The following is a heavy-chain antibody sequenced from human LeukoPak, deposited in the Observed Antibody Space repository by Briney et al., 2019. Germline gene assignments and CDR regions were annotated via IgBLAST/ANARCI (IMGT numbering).Heavy chain of an antibody. CDR3: AREGPYSSSGY. CDR1: GGSISSGGYY. D-gene: IGHD6-6*01. CDR2: IYHSGST. V-gene: IGHV4-30-2*01. J-gene: IGHJ4*02. Sequence: PSETLSLTCTVSGGSISSGGYYWSWIRQPPGKGLEWIGYIYHSGSTYYNPSLKSRVTISVDRSKNQFSLKLSSVTAADTAVYYCAREGPYSSSGYWGQGTLVTVSS.